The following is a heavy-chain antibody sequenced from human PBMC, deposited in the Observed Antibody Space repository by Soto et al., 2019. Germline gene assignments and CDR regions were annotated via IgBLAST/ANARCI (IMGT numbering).Heavy chain of an antibody. V-gene: IGHV3-33*01. D-gene: IGHD5-12*01. Sequence: QVQLVESGGGVVQPGRSLRLSCAASGFTFSSYGMHWVRQTPGKGLEWVAVIWYDGSNKYYADSVKGRFTISRDNSKNTLYLHMNSTRAEDTAVYYCAREVAQWLRLHYWGQGTMVTVSS. CDR2: IWYDGSNK. CDR3: AREVAQWLRLHY. CDR1: GFTFSSYG. J-gene: IGHJ4*02.